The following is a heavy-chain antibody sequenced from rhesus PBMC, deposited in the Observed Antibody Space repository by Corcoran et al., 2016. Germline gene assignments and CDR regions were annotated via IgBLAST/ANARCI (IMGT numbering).Heavy chain of an antibody. J-gene: IGHJ4*01. CDR1: GGSISDDYY. Sequence: QVQLQESGPGLVKPSETLSLTCAVSGGSISDDYYWSWIRQPPGKGLEWIGYIDGSGGGTNDNPSLKNRVTIAIDTSKNQFSLKLNSRTAADTAVYYCARDDTVTTVDYWGQGVLVTVSS. CDR3: ARDDTVTTVDY. D-gene: IGHD4-23*01. V-gene: IGHV4-106*01. CDR2: IDGSGGGT.